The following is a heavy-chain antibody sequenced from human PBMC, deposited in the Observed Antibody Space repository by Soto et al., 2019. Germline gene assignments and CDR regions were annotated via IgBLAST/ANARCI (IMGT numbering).Heavy chain of an antibody. D-gene: IGHD5-18*01. CDR1: GGSFSGYY. J-gene: IGHJ4*02. V-gene: IGHV4-34*01. CDR3: ARGQDKAKVGY. Sequence: QVQLQQWGAGLLKPSETLSLTCAVYGGSFSGYYWSWIRQPPGKGLEWIGEISQSGSTNYNPSLKSRVTISVDTSKNQFPLKLSSVTAADTAVYYCARGQDKAKVGYWGQGTLVTVSS. CDR2: ISQSGST.